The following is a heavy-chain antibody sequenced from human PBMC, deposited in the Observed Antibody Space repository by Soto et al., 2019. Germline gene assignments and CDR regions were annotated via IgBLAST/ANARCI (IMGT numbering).Heavy chain of an antibody. J-gene: IGHJ5*02. D-gene: IGHD2-2*01. CDR2: IYPGDSDT. Sequence: LKIACKGSGYSFTSYWICWVRQMPGKGLEWMGIIYPGDSDTRYSPSFQGQVTISADKSISTAYLQWSSLKASDTAMYYCARRYCSSTSCYGVNWFDPWGQGTLVTVSS. V-gene: IGHV5-51*01. CDR1: GYSFTSYW. CDR3: ARRYCSSTSCYGVNWFDP.